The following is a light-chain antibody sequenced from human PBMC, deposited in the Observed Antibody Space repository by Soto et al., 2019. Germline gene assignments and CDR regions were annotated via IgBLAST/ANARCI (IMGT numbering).Light chain of an antibody. V-gene: IGLV2-14*03. J-gene: IGLJ1*01. CDR1: SSDVGGYNY. CDR2: DVS. CDR3: SSYTTSNTRQIV. Sequence: VLTQPASVSGSPGQSINISGTGTSSDVGGYNYVSWYQHHPGKAPKLIIYDVSNRPSGVSNPFSGSKSGNTASLTISGLQPEDEADYYCSSYTTSNTRQIVFGTGTKVTVL.